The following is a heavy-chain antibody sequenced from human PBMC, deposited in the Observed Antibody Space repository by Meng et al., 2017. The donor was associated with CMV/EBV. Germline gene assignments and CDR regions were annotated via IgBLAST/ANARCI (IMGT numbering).Heavy chain of an antibody. J-gene: IGHJ3*02. V-gene: IGHV4-34*01. Sequence: GSLRLSCAVYGGSFSGYYWSWIRQPPGKGLEWIGEINHSGSTDYNPSLKSRVTISVDMSKNQFSLKLSSVTAADTAVYYCAREYCSSTSCYSDAFDIWGQGTMVTVSS. D-gene: IGHD2-2*01. CDR2: INHSGST. CDR3: AREYCSSTSCYSDAFDI. CDR1: GGSFSGYY.